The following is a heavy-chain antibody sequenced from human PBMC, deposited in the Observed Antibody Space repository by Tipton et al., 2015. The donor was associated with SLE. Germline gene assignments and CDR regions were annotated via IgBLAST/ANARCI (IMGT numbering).Heavy chain of an antibody. CDR2: INSSSTYI. D-gene: IGHD4-17*01. V-gene: IGHV3-21*03. J-gene: IGHJ4*02. CDR1: GFTFSSYE. Sequence: SLRLSCAASGFTFSSYEMNWVRQAPGKGLEWVSFINSSSTYIYYADSVKGRFTISRDNAKNSLYLQMNSLRAEDTALYYCARADDFGDRYYFDYWGQGTLVTVSS. CDR3: ARADDFGDRYYFDY.